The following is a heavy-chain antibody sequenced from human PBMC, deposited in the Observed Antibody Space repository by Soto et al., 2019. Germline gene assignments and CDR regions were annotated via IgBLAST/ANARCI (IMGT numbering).Heavy chain of an antibody. CDR3: AGELDYYGSGSYPPDNWFDP. J-gene: IGHJ5*02. CDR1: GGSISSYY. Sequence: SETLSLTCTVSGGSISSYYWSWIRQPPGKGLEWIGYIYYSGSTNYNPSLKSRVTISVDTSKNQFSLKLSSVTAADTAVYYCAGELDYYGSGSYPPDNWFDPWGQGTLVTVSS. CDR2: IYYSGST. V-gene: IGHV4-59*01. D-gene: IGHD3-10*01.